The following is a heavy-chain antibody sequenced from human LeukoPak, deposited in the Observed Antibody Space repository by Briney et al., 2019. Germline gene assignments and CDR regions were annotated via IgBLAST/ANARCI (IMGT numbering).Heavy chain of an antibody. J-gene: IGHJ4*02. CDR3: AVGPWNYGIQKPYYFDY. CDR1: GGSISSYY. D-gene: IGHD1-7*01. V-gene: IGHV4-59*01. Sequence: PSETLSLTCTVSGGSISSYYWSWIRQPPGKGLEWIGYIYYSGSTNYNPSLKSRVTISVDTSKNQFSLKLSSVTAADTAVYYCAVGPWNYGIQKPYYFDYWGQGTLVTVSS. CDR2: IYYSGST.